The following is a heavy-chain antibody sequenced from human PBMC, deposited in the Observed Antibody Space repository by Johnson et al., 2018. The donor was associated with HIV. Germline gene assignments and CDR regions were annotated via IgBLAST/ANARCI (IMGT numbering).Heavy chain of an antibody. V-gene: IGHV3-7*03. CDR1: GFTFGTYW. CDR3: ARKGDAFDI. J-gene: IGHJ3*02. CDR2: IKLDGSDK. Sequence: VQLVESGGGLVQPGESLRLSCVVSGFTFGTYWMTWVRQAPGNGLEWVATIKLDGSDKYYLDSVKGRFTISRDNGRNSLYLQMNSLRAEDPAVYYCARKGDAFDIWGQGTKVTVSS.